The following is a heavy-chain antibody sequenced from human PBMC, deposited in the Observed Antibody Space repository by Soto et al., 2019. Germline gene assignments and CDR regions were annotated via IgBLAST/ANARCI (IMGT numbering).Heavy chain of an antibody. D-gene: IGHD1-26*01. V-gene: IGHV1-2*02. J-gene: IGHJ4*02. CDR1: GYTFTSYH. CDR3: SRSSGSYSDFDL. Sequence: ASVKVSCKTSGYTFTSYHIHWVRQAPGQGLEWLGWIDPNSGGTKYAQKFQGRVTVTREVSISTAFMELSSLTSDDSAVYYCSRSSGSYSDFDLWGQGALVTVSS. CDR2: IDPNSGGT.